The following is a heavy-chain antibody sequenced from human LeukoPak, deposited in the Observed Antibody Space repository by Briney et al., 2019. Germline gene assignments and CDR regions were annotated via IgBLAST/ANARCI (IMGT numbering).Heavy chain of an antibody. CDR3: ARRAGAYSHPYDY. Sequence: TGGSLRLSCAASGFSVSDNGMSWVRRAPGKGLEWVSGIVGGDGGTYYADSVKGRFIISRDNSKNTLYVQMNSLRAEDTAVYYCARRAGAYSHPYDYWGQGTLVTVSS. J-gene: IGHJ4*02. D-gene: IGHD4/OR15-4a*01. CDR1: GFSVSDNG. CDR2: IVGGDGGT. V-gene: IGHV3-23*01.